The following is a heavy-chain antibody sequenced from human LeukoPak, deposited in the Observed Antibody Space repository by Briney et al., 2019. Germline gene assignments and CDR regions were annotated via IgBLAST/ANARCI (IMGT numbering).Heavy chain of an antibody. D-gene: IGHD3-10*01. CDR3: ARDSAGYYGSGSYFLSG. CDR2: ISSSSSTI. J-gene: IGHJ4*02. Sequence: GGSLRLSCAASGFTFSSYSMNWVRQAPGKGLEWVSYISSSSSTIYYADSVKGRFTISRDNAKNSLYLQMNSLRAEDTAVYYCARDSAGYYGSGSYFLSGWGQGTLVTVSS. CDR1: GFTFSSYS. V-gene: IGHV3-48*01.